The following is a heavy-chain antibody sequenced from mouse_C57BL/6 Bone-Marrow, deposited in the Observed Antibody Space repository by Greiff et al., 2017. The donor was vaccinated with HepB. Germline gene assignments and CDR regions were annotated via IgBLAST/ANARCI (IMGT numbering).Heavy chain of an antibody. Sequence: VMLVESGGGLVKPGGSLKLSCAASGFTFSDYGMHWVRQAPEKGLEWVAYISSGSSTIYYADTVKGRFTISRDNAKNTLFLQMTSLRSEDTAMYYCARDYGSSYRYFDVWGTGTTVTVSS. CDR3: ARDYGSSYRYFDV. D-gene: IGHD1-1*01. CDR1: GFTFSDYG. J-gene: IGHJ1*03. CDR2: ISSGSSTI. V-gene: IGHV5-17*01.